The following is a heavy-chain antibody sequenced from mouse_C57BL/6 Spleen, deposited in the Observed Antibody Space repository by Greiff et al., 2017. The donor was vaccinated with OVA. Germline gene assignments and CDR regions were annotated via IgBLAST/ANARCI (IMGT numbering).Heavy chain of an antibody. J-gene: IGHJ2*01. V-gene: IGHV1-69*01. CDR2: IDPSDSYT. CDR1: GYTFTSYW. D-gene: IGHD2-1*01. Sequence: VQLQQPGAELVMPGASVKLSCKASGYTFTSYWMHWVKQRPGQGLEWIGEIDPSDSYTNYNQKFKGKSTLTVDKSSSTAYMQLSSLTSEDSAVYYCARSGSTMAYFDYWGQGTTLTVSS. CDR3: ARSGSTMAYFDY.